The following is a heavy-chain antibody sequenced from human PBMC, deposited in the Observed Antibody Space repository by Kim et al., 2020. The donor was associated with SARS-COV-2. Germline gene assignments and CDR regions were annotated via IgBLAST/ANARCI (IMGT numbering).Heavy chain of an antibody. V-gene: IGHV3-23*01. CDR2: ISGSGGST. D-gene: IGHD2-8*02. J-gene: IGHJ6*02. Sequence: GGSLRLSCAASGFTFSSYAMSWVRQAPGKGLEWVSAISGSGGSTYYADSVKGRFTISRDNSKNTLYLQMNSLRAEDTAVYYCAKVRARLLGYYYYGMDVWGQGPTVPVPS. CDR3: AKVRARLLGYYYYGMDV. CDR1: GFTFSSYA.